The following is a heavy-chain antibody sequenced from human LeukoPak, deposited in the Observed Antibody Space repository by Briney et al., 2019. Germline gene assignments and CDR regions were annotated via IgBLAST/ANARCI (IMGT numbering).Heavy chain of an antibody. D-gene: IGHD6-19*01. V-gene: IGHV3-74*01. CDR3: ARGTRGGSGWYGSLDY. Sequence: PGGSLRLSCEASGFTFNSYWMSWVRQAPGKGLEWVTRINSDGTSSSYADSVKGRFTISRGNSKNTLYLQMNSLRAEDTAVYYCARGTRGGSGWYGSLDYWGQGTLVTVSS. CDR2: INSDGTSS. CDR1: GFTFNSYW. J-gene: IGHJ4*02.